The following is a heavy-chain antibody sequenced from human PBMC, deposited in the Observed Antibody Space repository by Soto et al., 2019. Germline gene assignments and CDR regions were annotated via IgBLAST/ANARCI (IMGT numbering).Heavy chain of an antibody. CDR3: AKDRTPFWCIDVFYAMDV. J-gene: IGHJ6*02. D-gene: IGHD2-8*01. V-gene: IGHV3-30*18. CDR1: GFTFSSYG. CDR2: ISYDGSNK. Sequence: QVQLVESGGGVVQPGRSLRLSCAASGFTFSSYGMHWVRQAPGKGLEWVAVISYDGSNKYYADSVKGRFTISRDNSKITLYLQMTSLRAEDTAVFYCAKDRTPFWCIDVFYAMDVWGQGTTVTVSS.